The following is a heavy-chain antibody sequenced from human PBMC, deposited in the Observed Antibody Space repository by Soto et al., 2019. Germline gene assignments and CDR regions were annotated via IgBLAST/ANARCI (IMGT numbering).Heavy chain of an antibody. J-gene: IGHJ2*01. CDR3: ARTRTVASGWYLWYFDL. D-gene: IGHD6-19*01. CDR2: ISAYNGNT. Sequence: GASVKVSCKASGYTFTSYGISWVRQAPGQGLEWMGWISAYNGNTNYAQKLQGRVTMTTDTSTSTAYMELRSLRSDDTAVYYCARTRTVASGWYLWYFDLWGRGTLVTVSS. CDR1: GYTFTSYG. V-gene: IGHV1-18*04.